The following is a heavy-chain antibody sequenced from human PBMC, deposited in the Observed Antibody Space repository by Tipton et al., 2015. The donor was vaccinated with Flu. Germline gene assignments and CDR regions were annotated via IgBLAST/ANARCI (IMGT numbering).Heavy chain of an antibody. CDR2: SYHTGST. CDR1: GGSLSPYY. J-gene: IGHJ5*02. D-gene: IGHD3-10*01. V-gene: IGHV4-59*01. Sequence: TLSLTCTVSGGSLSPYYWSWLRQTPGKGLEWIGYSYHTGSTNYRLSLRSRVTISLDTSKNQVSLNLRSVTAADTAVYYCARGRGGFCRGGACQRDNWFDPWGPGTLVTVSS. CDR3: ARGRGGFCRGGACQRDNWFDP.